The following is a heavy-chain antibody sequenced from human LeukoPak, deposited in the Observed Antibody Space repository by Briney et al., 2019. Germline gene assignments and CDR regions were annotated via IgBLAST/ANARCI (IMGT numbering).Heavy chain of an antibody. Sequence: ASVKVSCKASGYTFTGYYMHWVRQAPGQGLEWMGRINPNSGGTNYAQKFQGRVTMTRDTSISTAYMELSRRRSDDTAVYYCARGSVVPAAINWFDPWGQGTLVTVSS. CDR1: GYTFTGYY. D-gene: IGHD2-2*01. CDR3: ARGSVVPAAINWFDP. J-gene: IGHJ5*02. V-gene: IGHV1-2*06. CDR2: INPNSGGT.